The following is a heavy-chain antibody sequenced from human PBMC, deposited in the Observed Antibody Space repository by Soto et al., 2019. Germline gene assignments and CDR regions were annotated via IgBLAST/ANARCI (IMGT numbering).Heavy chain of an antibody. Sequence: QVQLVQSGAEVKEPGSSVKVSCKASGGTFSSYAISWVRQAPGQGLEWMGGIIPIFGTANYAQKFQGRVTITADKSTSTAYMELSSLRSEDTAVYYCARKLVMVRGRGWFDPWGQGTLVTVSS. CDR3: ARKLVMVRGRGWFDP. D-gene: IGHD3-10*01. CDR2: IIPIFGTA. CDR1: GGTFSSYA. V-gene: IGHV1-69*06. J-gene: IGHJ5*02.